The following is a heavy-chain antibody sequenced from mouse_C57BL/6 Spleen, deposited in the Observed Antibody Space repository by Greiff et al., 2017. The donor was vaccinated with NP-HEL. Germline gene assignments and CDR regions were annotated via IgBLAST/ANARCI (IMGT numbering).Heavy chain of an antibody. Sequence: QVQLQQPGAELVKPGASVKLSCKASGYTFTSYWLHWVKQRPGRGLEWLGRIDPNSGGTKYNEKFKRKATLTVDKPSSTAYMQLSRLTSEDSAVYYCASNWDEDARDYWGQGPSVTVSS. CDR3: ASNWDEDARDY. CDR1: GYTFTSYW. CDR2: IDPNSGGT. D-gene: IGHD4-1*01. V-gene: IGHV1-72*01. J-gene: IGHJ4*01.